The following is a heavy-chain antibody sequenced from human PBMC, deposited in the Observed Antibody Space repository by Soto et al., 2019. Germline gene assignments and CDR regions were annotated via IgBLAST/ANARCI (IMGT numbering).Heavy chain of an antibody. CDR1: GGSISSGGYS. Sequence: QLQLQESGSGLVKPSQTLSLTCAVSGGSISSGGYSWSWIRQPPGKGLEWIGYIYHSGSTYYNPSVKSRVTISVDSSKNQFSLKLSSVTDADPPAYYCARAGGLGAMAVDYWGQGTLVPVSS. J-gene: IGHJ4*02. CDR2: IYHSGST. CDR3: ARAGGLGAMAVDY. D-gene: IGHD6-19*01. V-gene: IGHV4-30-2*01.